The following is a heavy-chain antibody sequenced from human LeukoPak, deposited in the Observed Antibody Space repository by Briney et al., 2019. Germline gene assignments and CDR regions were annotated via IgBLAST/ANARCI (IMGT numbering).Heavy chain of an antibody. V-gene: IGHV3-30*18. D-gene: IGHD3-22*01. CDR3: AKDYDSSGWAAFDI. J-gene: IGHJ3*02. CDR2: ISYDGSNK. CDR1: GFTFSSYG. Sequence: PGGSLRLSCAASGFTFSSYGMHWVRQAPGKGLEWVAVISYDGSNKGYADSVKGRFTLSRDNSKNTLYLQMNSLRAEDTAVYYCAKDYDSSGWAAFDIWGQGTMVTVSS.